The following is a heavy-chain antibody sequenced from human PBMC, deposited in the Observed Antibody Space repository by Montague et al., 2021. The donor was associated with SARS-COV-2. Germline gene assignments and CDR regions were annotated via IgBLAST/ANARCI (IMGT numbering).Heavy chain of an antibody. CDR2: IYYRGST. J-gene: IGHJ5*02. CDR3: AREDRWNWFDP. D-gene: IGHD5-24*01. V-gene: IGHV4-59*01. CDR1: GGSINSSY. Sequence: SETLSLTCTVSGGSINSSYWSWIRRPPGKGLEWIGYIYYRGSTNYNPSLKTRVTISVDTSKNQFSLKLSSVTAADTAVYYCAREDRWNWFDPWGREPWSSSPQ.